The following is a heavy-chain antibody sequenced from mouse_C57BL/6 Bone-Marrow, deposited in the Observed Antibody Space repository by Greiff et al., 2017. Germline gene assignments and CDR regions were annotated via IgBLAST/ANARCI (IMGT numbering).Heavy chain of an antibody. D-gene: IGHD1-1*01. CDR3: ASAVPLGTVVATGDY. V-gene: IGHV1-82*01. CDR1: GYAFSSSW. J-gene: IGHJ2*01. CDR2: IYPGDGDT. Sequence: VQLQQSGPELVKPGASVKISCKASGYAFSSSWMNWVKQRPGKGLEWIGRIYPGDGDTNYNGKFKGKATLTADKSSSTAYMQLSSLTSEDSAVYFCASAVPLGTVVATGDYWGQGTTLTVSS.